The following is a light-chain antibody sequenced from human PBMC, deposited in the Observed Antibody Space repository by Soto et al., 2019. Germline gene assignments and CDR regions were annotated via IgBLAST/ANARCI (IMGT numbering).Light chain of an antibody. CDR2: RVS. V-gene: IGKV2-30*02. CDR3: QKYNGAPLT. J-gene: IGKJ4*01. Sequence: DVVMTQSPLSLPVTLGQPASISCRSSQSLLHSDGNTHLNWYQQRPGQSPRRLIYRVSNRDSGVPDRFSGSGSGTDFTLKISRVEAEDVGLYYCQKYNGAPLTFGGGTKVDIK. CDR1: QSLLHSDGNTH.